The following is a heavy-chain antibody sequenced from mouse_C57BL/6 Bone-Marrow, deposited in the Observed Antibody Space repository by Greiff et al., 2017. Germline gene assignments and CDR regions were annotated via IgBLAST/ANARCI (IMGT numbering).Heavy chain of an antibody. D-gene: IGHD2-10*01. CDR1: GFTFNTYA. J-gene: IGHJ2*01. CDR3: VRESGGLLSY. CDR2: IRSKSSNYAT. V-gene: IGHV10-3*01. Sequence: EVQRVESGGGLVQPKGSLKLSCAASGFTFNTYAMHWVRQAPGKGLEWVARIRSKSSNYATYYADSVKVRFTISRDDSQRMLYLQMNNLKTEDTAMYYCVRESGGLLSYWGQGTTLTVSS.